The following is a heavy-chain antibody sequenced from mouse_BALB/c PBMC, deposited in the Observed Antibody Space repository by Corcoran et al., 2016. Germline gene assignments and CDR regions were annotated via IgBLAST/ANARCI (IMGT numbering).Heavy chain of an antibody. CDR3: ARDDEAWSAY. CDR2: INTYTGEP. Sequence: QIELVQSGPELKKPGETVKISCKASGYNFTNYGMNWVKQAPGKGLKWMGWINTYTGEPTYADDFKGRFAFSLETSASTAYLQINNLKNEDMATYFCARDDEAWSAYWGQGTLVTVSA. CDR1: GYNFTNYG. D-gene: IGHD2-12*01. V-gene: IGHV9-1*02. J-gene: IGHJ3*01.